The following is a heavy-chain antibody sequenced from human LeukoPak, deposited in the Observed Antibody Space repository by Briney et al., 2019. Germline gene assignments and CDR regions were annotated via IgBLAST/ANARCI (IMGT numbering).Heavy chain of an antibody. CDR2: INPNSGGT. CDR3: ARMGITGTHDAFDI. Sequence: ASVKVSCKASGYTFTGYYMHWVRQAPGQGLEWMGWINPNSGGTNYAQKFQGRVTMTRDTSISTAYMELSRLRSDDTAVYYCARMGITGTHDAFDIWGQGTMVTVSS. J-gene: IGHJ3*02. CDR1: GYTFTGYY. D-gene: IGHD1-7*01. V-gene: IGHV1-2*02.